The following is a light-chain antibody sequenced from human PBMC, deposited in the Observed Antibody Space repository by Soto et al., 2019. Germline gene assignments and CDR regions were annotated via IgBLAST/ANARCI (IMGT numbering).Light chain of an antibody. CDR3: QQYRTYS. CDR2: HAS. CDR1: ESISNW. Sequence: IQLTQSPTTLPASVGDRVTLTCRASESISNWLAWYQQRPGTAPKLLIYHASILETAVPSRFSGNGSGTGFTLTISSLQPGDFATYYCQQYRTYSFGQGSRVEIK. V-gene: IGKV1-5*01. J-gene: IGKJ1*01.